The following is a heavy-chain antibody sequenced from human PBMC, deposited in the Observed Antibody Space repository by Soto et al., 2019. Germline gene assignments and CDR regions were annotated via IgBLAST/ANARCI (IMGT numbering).Heavy chain of an antibody. CDR3: ARRGYCSGGSCFWFDP. Sequence: TLSLTCTVSGGSISSYYWSWIRQPPGKGLEWIGYIYYSGSTNYNPSLKSRVTISVDTSKNQFSLKLSSVTAADTAVYYCARRGYCSGGSCFWFDPWGQGTLVTVSS. CDR2: IYYSGST. J-gene: IGHJ5*02. V-gene: IGHV4-59*08. D-gene: IGHD2-15*01. CDR1: GGSISSYY.